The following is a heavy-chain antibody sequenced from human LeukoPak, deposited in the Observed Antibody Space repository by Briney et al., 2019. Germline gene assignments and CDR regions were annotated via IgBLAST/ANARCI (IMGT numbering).Heavy chain of an antibody. J-gene: IGHJ4*02. CDR1: GFTFSSYA. CDR3: AKDGKQWLSRGFYFDY. D-gene: IGHD6-19*01. V-gene: IGHV3-23*01. CDR2: ISGSGGST. Sequence: GGSLRLSCAASGFTFSSYAMSWVRQAPGKGLEWVSAISGSGGSTYYADSVKGRFTISRDNSKNTLYLQMNSLRAEDTAVYYCAKDGKQWLSRGFYFDYWGQGTLVTVSS.